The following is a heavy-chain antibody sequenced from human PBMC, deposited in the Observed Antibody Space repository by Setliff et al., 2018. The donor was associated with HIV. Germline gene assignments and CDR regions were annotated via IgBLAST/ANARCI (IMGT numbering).Heavy chain of an antibody. V-gene: IGHV3-23*01. CDR1: GFFFGSYA. Sequence: PGGSLRLSCVTSGFFFGSYAMAWVRQAPGKGLEWVARVRGGGATYYADSVRGRFAVSRDDSKNTLYLEMSGLRAEETAIYYCAKPTSGMYPRSFDLWGQGTMVTVSS. CDR2: VRGGGAT. CDR3: AKPTSGMYPRSFDL. D-gene: IGHD1-1*01. J-gene: IGHJ3*01.